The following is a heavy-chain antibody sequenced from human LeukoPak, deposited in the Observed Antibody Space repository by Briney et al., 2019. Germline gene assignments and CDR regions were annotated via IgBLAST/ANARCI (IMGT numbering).Heavy chain of an antibody. CDR2: INSNGSNT. CDR1: GFTFSSYW. J-gene: IGHJ4*02. V-gene: IGHV3-74*01. CDR3: ARVRDISGHWGFLDY. D-gene: IGHD6-19*01. Sequence: GGSLRLSCAASGFTFSSYWMHWVRQAPGKGLVWVSRINSNGSNTNYADSVKGRFTISRDNAKNTLYLQMNSLRAEDTAVFYCARVRDISGHWGFLDYWGQGTLVTVSS.